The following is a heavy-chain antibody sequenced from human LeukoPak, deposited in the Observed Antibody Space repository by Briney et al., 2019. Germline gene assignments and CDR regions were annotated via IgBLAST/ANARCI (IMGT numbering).Heavy chain of an antibody. CDR2: INPSSGGT. J-gene: IGHJ4*02. Sequence: ASVKVSCKASGYTFTGYYMHWVRQAPGQGLEWMGWINPSSGGTNYAQKFQGRVTMTRDTSISTAYMELSRLRSDDTAVYYCARDQLAYSSSWYDYWGQGTLVTVSS. D-gene: IGHD6-13*01. CDR1: GYTFTGYY. V-gene: IGHV1-2*02. CDR3: ARDQLAYSSSWYDY.